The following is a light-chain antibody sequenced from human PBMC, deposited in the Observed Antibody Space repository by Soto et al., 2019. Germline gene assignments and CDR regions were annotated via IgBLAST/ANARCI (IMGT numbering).Light chain of an antibody. J-gene: IGLJ2*01. CDR1: SSDVGGYNY. CDR3: CSYAGSYNVV. CDR2: DVS. V-gene: IGLV2-11*01. Sequence: QSVLTQPRSVSGSTGQSVTISCTGTSSDVGGYNYVSWYQQHPGKAPKLMIYDVSKQPSGVPDRFSGSKSDNTASLTISGLQAEDESDYYCCSYAGSYNVVFGGGTKLTVL.